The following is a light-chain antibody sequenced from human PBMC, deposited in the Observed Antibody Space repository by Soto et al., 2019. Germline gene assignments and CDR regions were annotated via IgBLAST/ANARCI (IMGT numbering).Light chain of an antibody. V-gene: IGKV3-20*01. CDR3: QQYDTSPRT. J-gene: IGKJ1*01. CDR2: GAS. CDR1: QSVSSNY. Sequence: EVMLTQSPGTLSLSPGERATLSCRASQSVSSNYLAWYQQKSGQAPRLLIYGASNRATGIPDRFSGSGSGTDFTLTIRRLEPEGFAVYYCQQYDTSPRTFGLGTKVEFK.